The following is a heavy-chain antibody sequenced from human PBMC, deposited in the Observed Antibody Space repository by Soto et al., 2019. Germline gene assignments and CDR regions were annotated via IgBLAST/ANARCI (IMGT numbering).Heavy chain of an antibody. V-gene: IGHV3-30-3*01. D-gene: IGHD3-22*01. Sequence: GGSLRLSCAASGFTFSSYAMHWVRQAPGKGLEWVAVISYDGSNKYYADSVKGRFTISRDNSKNTLYLQMNSLRPEDTAVYYCARAPNSFYDSSGYYYEGPDYWGQGTLVTVSS. CDR3: ARAPNSFYDSSGYYYEGPDY. CDR1: GFTFSSYA. J-gene: IGHJ4*02. CDR2: ISYDGSNK.